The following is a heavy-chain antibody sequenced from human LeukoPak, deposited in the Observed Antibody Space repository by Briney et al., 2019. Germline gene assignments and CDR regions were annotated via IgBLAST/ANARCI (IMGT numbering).Heavy chain of an antibody. J-gene: IGHJ2*01. CDR3: AKEGVGEPSYRYLDL. CDR1: GGSLSSGRDS. V-gene: IGHV4-61*02. Sequence: PSETLSLTCTVSGGSLSSGRDSWSWVRQSAGKGLEWIGRVSSTGSANYNAALKSRLAISVDTSKNQFSLNLSSVTAADTAVYYCAKEGVGEPSYRYLDLWGRGTLVTVSS. CDR2: VSSTGSA. D-gene: IGHD1-26*01.